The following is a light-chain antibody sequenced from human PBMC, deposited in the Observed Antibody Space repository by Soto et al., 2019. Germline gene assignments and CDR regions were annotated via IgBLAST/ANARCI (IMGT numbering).Light chain of an antibody. V-gene: IGKV1-39*01. J-gene: IGKJ1*01. Sequence: DMQMTQSPSSLSASVEDRVSITCRASQSISNHLNWYQQKPGKAPKLLIFAASSLQSGVPPRFSGSRSGPDFTLTISSLQPEDFATYYCQQSYSSPPTFGQGTKVDIK. CDR3: QQSYSSPPT. CDR2: AAS. CDR1: QSISNH.